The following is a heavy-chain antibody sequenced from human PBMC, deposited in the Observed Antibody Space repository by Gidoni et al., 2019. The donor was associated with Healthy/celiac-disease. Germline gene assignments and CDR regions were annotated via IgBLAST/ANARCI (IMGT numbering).Heavy chain of an antibody. Sequence: QVQLQQWGAGLLKPSETLSLTCAVYGGSFSGYYWSWIRQPPGKGLEWIGEINHSGSTNYNPSLKSRVTISVDTSKNQFSLKLSSVTAADTAVYYCARATYSGWSFDYWGQGTLVTVS. CDR2: INHSGST. CDR3: ARATYSGWSFDY. D-gene: IGHD6-19*01. J-gene: IGHJ4*02. CDR1: GGSFSGYY. V-gene: IGHV4-34*01.